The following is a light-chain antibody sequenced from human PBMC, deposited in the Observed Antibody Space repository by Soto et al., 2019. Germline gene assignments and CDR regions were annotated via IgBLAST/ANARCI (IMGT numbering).Light chain of an antibody. CDR3: QQYNNWPLP. J-gene: IGKJ1*01. CDR1: QSVSSN. CDR2: GAS. V-gene: IGKV3-15*01. Sequence: EIVMTQSPATLSVSPGERATLSCRASQSVSSNLAWYQQKPGQAPRLLIYGASTRATGIPARFSGSGSGTEFTLTISSLQSEDFAVYYCQQYNNWPLPFGQGTKLDIK.